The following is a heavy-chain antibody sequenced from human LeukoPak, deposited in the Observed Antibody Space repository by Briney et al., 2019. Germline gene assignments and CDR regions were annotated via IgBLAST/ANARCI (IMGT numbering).Heavy chain of an antibody. V-gene: IGHV4-34*01. CDR2: INHSGST. CDR3: ARVTSSYYGSGSSRDWFDP. J-gene: IGHJ5*02. CDR1: GGSFSGYY. Sequence: SETLSLTCAVYGGSFSGYYWSWIRQPPGKGLEWIGEINHSGSTNYNPSLKSRVTISVDTSKNQFSLKLSSVTAADTAVYYCARVTSSYYGSGSSRDWFDPWGQGTLVTVSS. D-gene: IGHD3-10*01.